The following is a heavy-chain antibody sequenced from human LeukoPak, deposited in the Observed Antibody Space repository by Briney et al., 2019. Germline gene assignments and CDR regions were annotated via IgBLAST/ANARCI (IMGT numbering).Heavy chain of an antibody. J-gene: IGHJ4*02. D-gene: IGHD3-22*01. V-gene: IGHV3-33*03. Sequence: PGGSLRLSCVASGFTFSSYGMHWVRQAPGKGLEWVAVIWYDGSNKYYADSVKGRFTISRDNSKNTLYLQMNSLRAEDTAVYYCARGYDSSGYLERLDYWGQGTLVTVSS. CDR3: ARGYDSSGYLERLDY. CDR1: GFTFSSYG. CDR2: IWYDGSNK.